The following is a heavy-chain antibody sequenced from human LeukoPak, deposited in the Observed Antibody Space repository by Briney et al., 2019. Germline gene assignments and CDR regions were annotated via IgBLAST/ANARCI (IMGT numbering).Heavy chain of an antibody. CDR2: ISGSGGST. V-gene: IGHV3-23*01. J-gene: IGHJ4*02. CDR1: GFTFSSYA. CDR3: ARKIVPDY. D-gene: IGHD2-15*01. Sequence: GGSLRLSCAASGFTFSSYAMSWVRQAPGKGLEWVSAISGSGGSTYYADSVKGRFTFSRDNDNNSLFLQMNSLRAEDTAVYYCARKIVPDYWGQGTLVTVSS.